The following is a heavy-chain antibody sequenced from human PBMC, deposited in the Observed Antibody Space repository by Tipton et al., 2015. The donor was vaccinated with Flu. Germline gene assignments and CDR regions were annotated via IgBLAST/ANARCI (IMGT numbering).Heavy chain of an antibody. CDR2: IHPGDSNT. J-gene: IGHJ4*02. Sequence: QLVQSGAEVKKPGESLKISCKGSGYSFTNYWIGWVRQMPGKGLEWMGIIHPGDSNTIYSPSFQGQVTISADKSINTAYLHWSSLKASDTAMYYCAPSITVTGSGTLGNWGQGTRVTVSS. V-gene: IGHV5-51*01. CDR3: APSITVTGSGTLGN. D-gene: IGHD6-19*01. CDR1: GYSFTNYW.